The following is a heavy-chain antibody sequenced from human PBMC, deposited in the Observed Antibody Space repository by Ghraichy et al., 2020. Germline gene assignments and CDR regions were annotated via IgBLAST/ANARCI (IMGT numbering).Heavy chain of an antibody. CDR1: GGYIGSYY. Sequence: SETLSLTCSVSGGYIGSYYWSWIRQPPRKGLEWIGHVLYTGDTDYNPALTSRVSISVDTSKDQFSLRLTSVTAADTAVYYCARAEGYSGEHDAFEIWGQGTKVTVSS. CDR2: VLYTGDT. D-gene: IGHD2-15*01. CDR3: ARAEGYSGEHDAFEI. V-gene: IGHV4-59*01. J-gene: IGHJ3*02.